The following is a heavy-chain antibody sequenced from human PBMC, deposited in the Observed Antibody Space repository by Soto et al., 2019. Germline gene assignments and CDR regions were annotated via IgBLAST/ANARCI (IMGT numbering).Heavy chain of an antibody. V-gene: IGHV3-7*01. D-gene: IGHD6-19*01. J-gene: IGHJ4*02. CDR1: GFTFGSYW. CDR2: IKQSGSEK. Sequence: GGSLRLSCAGSGFTFGSYWMSWVRQAPGKGLEWVATIKQSGSEKYYVDSVKGRFTISRDNAENLLYLQLNSLESDDTAVYFCARGSQWQADYWGQGTLVTVSS. CDR3: ARGSQWQADY.